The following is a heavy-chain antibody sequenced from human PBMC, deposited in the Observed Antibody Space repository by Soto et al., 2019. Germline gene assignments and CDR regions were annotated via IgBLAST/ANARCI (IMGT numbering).Heavy chain of an antibody. CDR2: IWYDGSNK. CDR3: TRVGARYCSGATCPMAY. Sequence: PGGSLRLSCAASGFTFSSYGMHWVSQAPGKGLEWVAVIWYDGSNKYYADSVKGRFTISRDNSKNTLYLQMNSLRAEDTAVYYCTRVGARYCSGATCPMAYWGQGALVTAPQ. D-gene: IGHD2-15*01. CDR1: GFTFSSYG. J-gene: IGHJ4*02. V-gene: IGHV3-33*01.